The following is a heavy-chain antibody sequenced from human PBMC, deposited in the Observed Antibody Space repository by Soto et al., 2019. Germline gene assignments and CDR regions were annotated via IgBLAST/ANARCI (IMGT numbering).Heavy chain of an antibody. CDR1: GFTFRKFW. CDR2: ISSDGTTT. D-gene: IGHD2-8*01. CDR3: AIQDCTNDVCLEAAVTVGGALES. V-gene: IGHV3-74*01. Sequence: EVQLVQSGGGLAQPGKSLRLSCAASGFTFRKFWMHWVRQVPGKRPVWVSYISSDGTTTDYADSVKGRFTISRDNAKDTLYLQMDSLGAEDTAVYYCAIQDCTNDVCLEAAVTVGGALESWGQGTLVTVSS. J-gene: IGHJ1*01.